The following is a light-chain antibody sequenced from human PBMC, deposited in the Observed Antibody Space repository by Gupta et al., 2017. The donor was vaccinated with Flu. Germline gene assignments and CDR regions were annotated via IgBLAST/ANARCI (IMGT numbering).Light chain of an antibody. CDR1: SGRIDDRF. Sequence: NLMLTQLLSVSGSPGQTITLPCPRNSGRIDDRFVQWCQQRPGRSPTTVIFDDTQLPSAAPGRFSASLDSTTNTAALTTACLKREDVADYYRQSCESSDLTGLFGGGTKVTVL. CDR3: QSCESSDLTGL. J-gene: IGLJ3*02. CDR2: DDT. V-gene: IGLV6-57*01.